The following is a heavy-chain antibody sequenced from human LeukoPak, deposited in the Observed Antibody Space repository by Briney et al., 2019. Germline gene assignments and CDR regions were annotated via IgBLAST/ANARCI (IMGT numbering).Heavy chain of an antibody. Sequence: ASVKVSCKVSGYTLTELSMHWVRQAPGKGLEWMGGFDPEDGETIYAQKFQGRVTMTEDTSTDTAYMELSSLKASDTAMYYCARRGGVVVTAIDYWGQGTLVTVSS. CDR2: FDPEDGET. CDR3: ARRGGVVVTAIDY. CDR1: GYTLTELS. D-gene: IGHD2-21*02. J-gene: IGHJ4*02. V-gene: IGHV1-24*01.